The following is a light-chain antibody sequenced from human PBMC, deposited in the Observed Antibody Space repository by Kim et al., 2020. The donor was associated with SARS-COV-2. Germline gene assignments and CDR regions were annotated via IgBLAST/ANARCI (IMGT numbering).Light chain of an antibody. CDR2: DVT. Sequence: QSALTPPASVSGSPGQSITISCTGTSSDVGGAYNYVSWYLQHPGKAPKIMIFDVTKRPSGVSNRFSGSKSGNTASLTISGLQAEDEGDYYCSSHTSTRTFVFGSGTKVTVL. CDR3: SSHTSTRTFV. J-gene: IGLJ1*01. V-gene: IGLV2-14*03. CDR1: SSDVGGAYNY.